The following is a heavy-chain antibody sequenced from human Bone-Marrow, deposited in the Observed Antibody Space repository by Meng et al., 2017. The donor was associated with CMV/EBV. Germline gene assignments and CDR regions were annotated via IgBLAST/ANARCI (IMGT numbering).Heavy chain of an antibody. D-gene: IGHD2-15*01. J-gene: IGHJ4*02. CDR2: IYPGDSDT. CDR3: ARPYCSGGSCYGAPFDY. CDR1: GYSFTSYW. Sequence: KVSCKGSGYSFTSYWIGWVRQMSGKGLEWMGIIYPGDSDTRYSPSFQGQVTISADKSISTAYLQWSSLKASDTAMYYCARPYCSGGSCYGAPFDYWGQGTLVTVSS. V-gene: IGHV5-51*01.